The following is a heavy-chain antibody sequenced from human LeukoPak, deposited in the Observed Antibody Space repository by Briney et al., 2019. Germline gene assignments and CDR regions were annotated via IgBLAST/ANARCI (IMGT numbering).Heavy chain of an antibody. CDR3: ARGPSLRLAGNTFDY. CDR1: GFTFSSYW. CDR2: IKTDGSQK. D-gene: IGHD5-12*01. V-gene: IGHV3-7*03. Sequence: PGGSPRLSCAASGFTFSSYWMTWVRQAPGKGLEWVANIKTDGSQKYYVDSVKGRFTISRDISKSTLYLQMNNLRAEDTAVYYCARGPSLRLAGNTFDYWGQGTPV. J-gene: IGHJ4*02.